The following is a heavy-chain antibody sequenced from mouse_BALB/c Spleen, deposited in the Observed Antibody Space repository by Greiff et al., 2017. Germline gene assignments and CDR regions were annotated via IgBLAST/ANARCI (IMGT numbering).Heavy chain of an antibody. CDR2: IDPENGDT. Sequence: EVQLHQSGAELVRSGASVKLSCTASGFNIKDYYMHWVKQRPEQGLEWIGWIDPENGDTEYAPKFQGKATMTADTSSNTAYLQLSSLTSEDTAVYYCNAEGLRRFAYWGQGTLVTVSA. V-gene: IGHV14-4*02. CDR1: GFNIKDYY. CDR3: NAEGLRRFAY. D-gene: IGHD2-4*01. J-gene: IGHJ3*01.